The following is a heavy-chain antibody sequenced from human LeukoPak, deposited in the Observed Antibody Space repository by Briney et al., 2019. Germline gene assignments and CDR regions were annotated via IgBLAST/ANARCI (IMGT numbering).Heavy chain of an antibody. D-gene: IGHD5-18*01. V-gene: IGHV3-64*01. CDR1: GFTFTTYR. Sequence: PGGSLRLSCAASGFTFTTYRMHWVRQAPGKGLEYVSGISSGGGSTYYANSVTGRFTISRDNSKNTLYLQMGSLRGEDMAVYSCAREEVELWSGFGYWGQGTLVTVSS. J-gene: IGHJ4*02. CDR2: ISSGGGST. CDR3: AREEVELWSGFGY.